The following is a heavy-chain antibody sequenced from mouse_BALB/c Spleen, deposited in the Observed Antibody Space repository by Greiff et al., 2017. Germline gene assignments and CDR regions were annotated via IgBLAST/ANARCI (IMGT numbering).Heavy chain of an antibody. D-gene: IGHD1-1*01. Sequence: EVQRVESGGGLVQPGGSRTLSCAASGFTFSRFGMHWVRLAPEKGLVWVAYISSGSSTIYYADTVKGRFSISRDNPKNTLFLQMTSLRSEDTAMYYCARVGTPTVVEPWFAYWGRGTL. CDR1: GFTFSRFG. V-gene: IGHV5-17*02. CDR3: ARVGTPTVVEPWFAY. CDR2: ISSGSSTI. J-gene: IGHJ3*01.